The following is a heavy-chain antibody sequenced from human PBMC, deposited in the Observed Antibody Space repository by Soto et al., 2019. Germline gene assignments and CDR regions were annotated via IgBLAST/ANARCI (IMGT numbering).Heavy chain of an antibody. CDR1: GFTFSSYA. D-gene: IGHD4-17*01. J-gene: IGHJ6*02. V-gene: IGHV3-23*01. CDR2: ISGSGGST. Sequence: GGSLRLSCAASGFTFSSYAMSWVRQAPGKGLEWVSAISGSGGSTYYADSVKGRFTISRDNSKNTLYLQMNSLRAEDTAVYYCAKAQAYGDYVGTEIESRSYYYGMDVWGQGTTVTVSS. CDR3: AKAQAYGDYVGTEIESRSYYYGMDV.